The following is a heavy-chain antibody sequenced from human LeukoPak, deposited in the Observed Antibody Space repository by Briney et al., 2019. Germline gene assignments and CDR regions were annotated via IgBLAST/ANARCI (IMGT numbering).Heavy chain of an antibody. CDR1: GFTFSRYA. CDR3: IMVRPRPDV. CDR2: VSSNGVST. D-gene: IGHD3-10*01. J-gene: IGHJ6*02. Sequence: PGGPLRLSCAASGFTFSRYAVSWVREAPGKGLECVSAVSSNGVSTYYADSVKGRFTISRDNSKNTLYLQMNSLRAEDTAVYYCIMVRPRPDVWGQGTTVTVSS. V-gene: IGHV3-23*01.